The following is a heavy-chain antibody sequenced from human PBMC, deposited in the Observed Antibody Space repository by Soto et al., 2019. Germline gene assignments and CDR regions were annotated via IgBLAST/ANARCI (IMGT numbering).Heavy chain of an antibody. V-gene: IGHV3-30*03. D-gene: IGHD5-18*01. CDR1: GFTFSSYG. CDR2: ISYDGSNK. Sequence: QVQLVESGGGVVQPGRSLRLSCAASGFTFSSYGMHWVRQAPGKGLEWVAVISYDGSNKYYADSVKGRFTISRDNSKNKLYLPMNSLRAEDTAVYYCAAGYSYDHWGQGTLVTVSS. CDR3: AAGYSYDH. J-gene: IGHJ4*02.